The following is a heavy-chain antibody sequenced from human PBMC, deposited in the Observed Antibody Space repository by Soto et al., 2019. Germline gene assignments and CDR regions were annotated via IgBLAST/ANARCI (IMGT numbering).Heavy chain of an antibody. J-gene: IGHJ3*01. CDR3: ATGPTPAFAF. CDR1: GFTFTRYS. D-gene: IGHD1-1*01. CDR2: ISSTTNYI. Sequence: GGSLRLSCAASGFTFTRYSMNWVRQAPGKGLEWVSSISSTTNYIYYADSMKGRFTVSRDNAKNTVFLQMNSLRAEDTAVYYCATGPTPAFAFWGRGTMVTVSS. V-gene: IGHV3-21*01.